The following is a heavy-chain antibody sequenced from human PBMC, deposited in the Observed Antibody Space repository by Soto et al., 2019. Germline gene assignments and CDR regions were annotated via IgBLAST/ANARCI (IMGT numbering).Heavy chain of an antibody. Sequence: HPGGSLRLSCAASGFTFSDYWMSWVRQAPGKGPEWVANIKIDGSVKKYVDSVRGRFTISRDNSKNSLFLQMNSLAAADTAVYYCLKDGVYCSSSRCYAPRDHYFDSWGQGTLVTVSS. CDR2: IKIDGSVK. CDR1: GFTFSDYW. J-gene: IGHJ4*02. CDR3: LKDGVYCSSSRCYAPRDHYFDS. D-gene: IGHD2-2*01. V-gene: IGHV3-7*03.